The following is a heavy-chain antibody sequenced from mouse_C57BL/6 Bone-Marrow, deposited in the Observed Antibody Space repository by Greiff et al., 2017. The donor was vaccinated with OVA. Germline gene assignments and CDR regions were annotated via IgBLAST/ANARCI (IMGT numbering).Heavy chain of an antibody. Sequence: VKLMESGAELVRPGASVKLSCKASGYTFTDYYINWVKQRPGQGLEWIARIYPGSGNTYYNEKFKGKATLTAEKSSSTAYMQLSSLTSEDSAVYFCARTLLLRFYAMDYWGQGTSVTVSS. CDR2: IYPGSGNT. V-gene: IGHV1-76*01. J-gene: IGHJ4*01. CDR1: GYTFTDYY. D-gene: IGHD1-1*01. CDR3: ARTLLLRFYAMDY.